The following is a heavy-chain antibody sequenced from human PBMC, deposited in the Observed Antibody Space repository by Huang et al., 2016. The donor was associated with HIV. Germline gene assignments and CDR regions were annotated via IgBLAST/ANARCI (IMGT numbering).Heavy chain of an antibody. J-gene: IGHJ4*02. CDR3: GRDRTNFYDSSGYLGDIDY. Sequence: EVQVMESGGGSVQPGGSLRLSCAASGFFFTKYWMTWVRQGPGKGLEWVASINREGNEKDYVDSVKGRFTISRDNTKNSVHVQMNSLRGEDTAVYYCGRDRTNFYDSSGYLGDIDYWGLGTLVTVSS. V-gene: IGHV3-7*01. CDR1: GFFFTKYW. D-gene: IGHD3-22*01. CDR2: INREGNEK.